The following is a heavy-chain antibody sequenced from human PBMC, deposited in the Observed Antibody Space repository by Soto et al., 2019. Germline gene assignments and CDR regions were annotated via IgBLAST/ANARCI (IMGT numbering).Heavy chain of an antibody. CDR2: ISRDGSNK. CDR1: GFTFSRYA. Sequence: LRLSCAASGFTFSRYAIHWVRQAPGKGLEWVAVISRDGSNKYYVDSVKGRFTISRDNSKNTLYLQMNSLRDEDTAVYYCARSRNSAVADSFDFWGQGTLVTVSS. D-gene: IGHD3-10*01. V-gene: IGHV3-30*04. J-gene: IGHJ4*02. CDR3: ARSRNSAVADSFDF.